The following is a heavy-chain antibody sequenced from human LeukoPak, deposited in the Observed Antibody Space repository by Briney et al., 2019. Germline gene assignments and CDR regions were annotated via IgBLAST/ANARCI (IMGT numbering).Heavy chain of an antibody. D-gene: IGHD5-24*01. J-gene: IGHJ4*02. V-gene: IGHV3-11*04. CDR3: ARDKRHGYNPPLPFDY. CDR2: ISSSGSTI. CDR1: GFTFSDYY. Sequence: GGSLRLSCAASGFTFSDYYMSWIRQAPGKGLEWVSYISSSGSTIYYADSVKGRFTISRDNAKNSLYLQMNSLRAEDTAVYYCARDKRHGYNPPLPFDYWGQGTLVTVFS.